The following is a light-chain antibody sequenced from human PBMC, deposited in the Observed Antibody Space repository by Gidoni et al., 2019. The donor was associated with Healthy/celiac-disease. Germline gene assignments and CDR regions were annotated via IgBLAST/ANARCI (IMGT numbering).Light chain of an antibody. CDR1: QSISSSQ. V-gene: IGKV3-20*01. CDR3: QHCGN. CDR2: GAS. J-gene: IGKJ4*01. Sequence: EIVLTQSPGTLSLSPGQSATLPCRASQSISSSQLAWYQQKPGQAPRPLMYGASSRATGIPDRFSGSGSGTDFTLTISRLEPEDFAVYYCQHCGNFGGGTKVE.